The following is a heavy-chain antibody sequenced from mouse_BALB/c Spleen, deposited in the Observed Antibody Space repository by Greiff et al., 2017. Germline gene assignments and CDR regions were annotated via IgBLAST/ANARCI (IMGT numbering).Heavy chain of an antibody. CDR3: ARMDRYDEKFAY. CDR2: ILPGSGST. Sequence: QVQLQQSGAELMKPGASVKISCKATGYTFSSYWIEWVKQRPGHGLEWIGEILPGSGSTNYNEKFKGKATFTADTSSNTAYMQLSSLTSEDSAVYYCARMDRYDEKFAYWGQGTLVTVSA. CDR1: GYTFSSYW. J-gene: IGHJ3*01. D-gene: IGHD2-14*01. V-gene: IGHV1-9*01.